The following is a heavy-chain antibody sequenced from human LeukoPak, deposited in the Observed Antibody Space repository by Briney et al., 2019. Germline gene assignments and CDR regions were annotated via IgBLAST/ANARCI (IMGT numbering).Heavy chain of an antibody. CDR1: GFTFSSYN. J-gene: IGHJ6*02. CDR3: ARPGGMTTVTTNYYYGMDV. V-gene: IGHV3-48*04. CDR2: ISSSSSTI. Sequence: GGSLRLSCAASGFTFSSYNMNWVRQAPGKGLEWVSYISSSSSTIYYADSVKGRFTISRDNAKNSLYLQMNSLRAEDTAVYYCARPGGMTTVTTNYYYGMDVWGQGTTVTVSS. D-gene: IGHD4-17*01.